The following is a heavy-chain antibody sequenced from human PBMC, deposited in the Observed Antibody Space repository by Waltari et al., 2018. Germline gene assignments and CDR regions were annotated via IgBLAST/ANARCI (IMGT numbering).Heavy chain of an antibody. V-gene: IGHV1-69*05. D-gene: IGHD5-18*01. J-gene: IGHJ2*01. CDR1: GGPFSSYA. CDR3: ARRVQLAGGYFDL. Sequence: QAPLVQSGPAVKKPGSSVTLSCKASGGPFSSYAISWVPQAPGQGLEWMGGIIPIFGTANYAQKFQGRVTITTDESTSTAYMELSSLRSEDTAVYYCARRVQLAGGYFDLWGRGTLVTVSS. CDR2: IIPIFGTA.